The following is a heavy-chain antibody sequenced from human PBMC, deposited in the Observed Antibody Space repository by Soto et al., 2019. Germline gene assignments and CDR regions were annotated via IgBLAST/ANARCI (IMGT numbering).Heavy chain of an antibody. D-gene: IGHD3-10*01. Sequence: SETLSLTCTVSGGSISTYYWSWIRQPPGKGLEWIGYIYYSGSTDYNPSLESRVTISVDTSKNQFSLNLTSVTAADTAVYYCARDHRASGTYYFNPWGQGTLVTVSS. CDR3: ARDHRASGTYYFNP. V-gene: IGHV4-59*01. CDR1: GGSISTYY. CDR2: IYYSGST. J-gene: IGHJ5*02.